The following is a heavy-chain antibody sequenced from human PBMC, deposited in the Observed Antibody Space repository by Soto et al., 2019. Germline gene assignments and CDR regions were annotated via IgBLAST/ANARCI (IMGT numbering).Heavy chain of an antibody. Sequence: GESLKISCKASGYIFTKYWVGWVRQMPGKGLEWMGVIYPGDSDTRYGPSFQGQVTISSDMSLSTAYLQWSSLKASDTAIYYCARQSYYDTSAFDFWGQGTLVTVSS. J-gene: IGHJ4*02. CDR1: GYIFTKYW. V-gene: IGHV5-51*01. CDR2: IYPGDSDT. CDR3: ARQSYYDTSAFDF. D-gene: IGHD3-22*01.